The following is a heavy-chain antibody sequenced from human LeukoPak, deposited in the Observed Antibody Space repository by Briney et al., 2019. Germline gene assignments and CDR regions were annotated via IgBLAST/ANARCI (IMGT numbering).Heavy chain of an antibody. J-gene: IGHJ4*02. CDR1: GGSISSSSYY. D-gene: IGHD3-22*01. V-gene: IGHV4-39*01. Sequence: LETLSLTCTVSGGSISSSSYYWGWIRQPPGKGLEWIGSIYYSGSTYYNPSLKSRVTISVDTSKNQFSLKLSSVTAADTAVYYCARRDYYDSSGYYYGFDYWGQGTLVTVSS. CDR2: IYYSGST. CDR3: ARRDYYDSSGYYYGFDY.